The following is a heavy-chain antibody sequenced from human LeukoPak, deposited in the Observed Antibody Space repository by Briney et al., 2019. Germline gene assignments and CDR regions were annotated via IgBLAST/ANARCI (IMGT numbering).Heavy chain of an antibody. CDR3: ARDLLDSYGLNSFDY. CDR2: ISAYNGNT. CDR1: GYTFTSYG. V-gene: IGHV1-18*01. Sequence: GASVKVSCKASGYTFTSYGISWVRQAPGQGLEWMGWISAYNGNTNYAQKLQGRVTMTTDTSTSTAYMELRSLRSDDTAVYYCARDLLDSYGLNSFDYWGQGTPVTVSS. D-gene: IGHD5-18*01. J-gene: IGHJ4*02.